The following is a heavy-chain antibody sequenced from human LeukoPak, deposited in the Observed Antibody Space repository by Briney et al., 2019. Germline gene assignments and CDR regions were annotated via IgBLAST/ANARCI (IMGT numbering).Heavy chain of an antibody. V-gene: IGHV3-33*01. D-gene: IGHD6-19*01. CDR3: AREWGPIAVSGGPGY. Sequence: HPGGSLRLSCAASGFTFSNYGMHWVRQAPGKGLEWVALIWFDGRNKFHADSVKGRFTISRDNSKNTLFLQMNSLRAEDTALYYCAREWGPIAVSGGPGYWGQGALVTVSS. CDR2: IWFDGRNK. J-gene: IGHJ4*02. CDR1: GFTFSNYG.